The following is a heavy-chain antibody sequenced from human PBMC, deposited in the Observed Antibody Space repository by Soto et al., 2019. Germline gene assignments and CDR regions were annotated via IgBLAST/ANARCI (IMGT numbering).Heavy chain of an antibody. J-gene: IGHJ4*02. D-gene: IGHD3-22*01. Sequence: EVQLLESGGGLVQPGGSLRLSCAASGFTFSSYVMSWVRQAPGKGLEWVSAISGSGGSTYYADSVKGRFTISRDNSKNTLYLQMNSLRAEDTAVYYCAKNLRPYYYDSSGYYPDYWGQGTLVTVSS. CDR1: GFTFSSYV. CDR2: ISGSGGST. V-gene: IGHV3-23*01. CDR3: AKNLRPYYYDSSGYYPDY.